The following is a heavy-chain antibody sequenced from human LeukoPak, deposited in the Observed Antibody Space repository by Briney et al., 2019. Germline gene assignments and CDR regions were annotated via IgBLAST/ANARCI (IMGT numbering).Heavy chain of an antibody. D-gene: IGHD2-15*01. CDR2: ISSSGNT. Sequence: PGGSLRLSCAASGFTFDNYAITWVRQAPGKGLERVSMISSSGNTYYADSVKGRFTISRDNSKNTVYLQMNSLRAEDTAVYYCAKMHVGYCSGGNCYLDCWGQGTLVTVSS. V-gene: IGHV3-23*01. CDR3: AKMHVGYCSGGNCYLDC. CDR1: GFTFDNYA. J-gene: IGHJ4*02.